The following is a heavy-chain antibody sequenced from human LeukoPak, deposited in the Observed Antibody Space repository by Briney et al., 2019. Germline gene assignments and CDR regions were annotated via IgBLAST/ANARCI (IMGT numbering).Heavy chain of an antibody. CDR1: GFSISNAW. V-gene: IGHV3-15*07. CDR3: TRRDGSNSFV. CDR2: IGSKTDGGTT. Sequence: PGGSLRLSCTASGFSISNAWMNWVRQGPGKGLEWVGRIGSKTDGGTTDYAAPVKGRFTISRDDSKTTLYLQMNSLKTEDTAIYYCTRRDGSNSFVWGQGTMVTVSS. D-gene: IGHD5-24*01. J-gene: IGHJ3*01.